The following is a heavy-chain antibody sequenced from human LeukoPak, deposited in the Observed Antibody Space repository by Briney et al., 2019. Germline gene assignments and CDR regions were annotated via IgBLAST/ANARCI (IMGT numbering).Heavy chain of an antibody. V-gene: IGHV4-59*01. CDR1: GGSISSYY. D-gene: IGHD5-12*01. J-gene: IGHJ6*02. CDR3: ARWGYSGYDLDYYYGMDV. CDR2: IYYSGST. Sequence: SETLSLTCTVSGGSISSYYWSWIRQPPGKGLEWIGYIYYSGSTNYNPSLKSRVTISVDTSKNQFSLKLSSVTAADTAVYYCARWGYSGYDLDYYYGMDVWGQGTTVTVSS.